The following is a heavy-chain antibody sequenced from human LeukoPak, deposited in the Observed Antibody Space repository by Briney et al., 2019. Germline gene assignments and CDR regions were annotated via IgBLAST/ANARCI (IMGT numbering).Heavy chain of an antibody. CDR2: IWYDGSNK. CDR1: GFTFSSYG. V-gene: IGHV3-33*01. Sequence: GGSLRLSCAASGFTFSSYGMHWVRQAPGKGLEWVAVIWYDGSNKYYADSVKGRFTISRDNSKNTLYLQMNSLRAEDTAVYYCASEGYCTNGVCHDAFDIWGQGTMVTVSS. J-gene: IGHJ3*02. CDR3: ASEGYCTNGVCHDAFDI. D-gene: IGHD2-8*01.